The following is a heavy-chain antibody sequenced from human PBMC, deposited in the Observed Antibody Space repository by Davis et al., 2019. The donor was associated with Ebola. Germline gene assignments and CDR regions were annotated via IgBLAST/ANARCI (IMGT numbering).Heavy chain of an antibody. CDR2: IIPILGIA. CDR3: ARDKSWDGSGSQGWFDP. D-gene: IGHD3-10*01. J-gene: IGHJ5*02. V-gene: IGHV1-69*04. Sequence: SVKVSCKASGYTFTSYAISWVRQAPGQGLEWMGRIIPILGIANYAQKFQGRVTITADKSTRTAYMELSSLRSEDTAVYYCARDKSWDGSGSQGWFDPWGQGTLVTVSS. CDR1: GYTFTSYA.